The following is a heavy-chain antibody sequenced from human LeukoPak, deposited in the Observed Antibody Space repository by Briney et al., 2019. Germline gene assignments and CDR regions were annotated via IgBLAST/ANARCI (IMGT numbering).Heavy chain of an antibody. V-gene: IGHV1-2*02. J-gene: IGHJ4*02. D-gene: IGHD6-19*01. Sequence: GASVKVSCKASGYTFTGYYMHWVRQALGQGLEWMGWINPNSGGTNYAQKFQGRVTMTRDTSISTAYMELSRLRSDDTAVYYCARTLQRQSSGCGYWGQGTLVTVSS. CDR3: ARTLQRQSSGCGY. CDR2: INPNSGGT. CDR1: GYTFTGYY.